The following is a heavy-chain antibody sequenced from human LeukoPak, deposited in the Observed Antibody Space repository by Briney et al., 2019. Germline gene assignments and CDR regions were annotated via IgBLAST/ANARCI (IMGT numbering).Heavy chain of an antibody. CDR2: ISAYNGNT. CDR3: ARDAGGRYCSGGSCYDAFDI. D-gene: IGHD2-15*01. V-gene: IGHV1-18*01. CDR1: GYTFTSYG. Sequence: ASVKVSCKASGYTFTSYGISWVRQAPGQGLEWMGWISAYNGNTNYAQKLQGRVTMTTVTSTSTAYMELRSLRSDDTAVYYCARDAGGRYCSGGSCYDAFDIWGQGTMVTVSS. J-gene: IGHJ3*02.